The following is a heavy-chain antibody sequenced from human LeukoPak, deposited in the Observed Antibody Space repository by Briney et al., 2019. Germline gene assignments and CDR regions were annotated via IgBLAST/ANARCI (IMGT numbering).Heavy chain of an antibody. CDR3: AKGRTAYCSSTSCYTIDY. Sequence: GSTYYADSVKGRFTISRDNSKNTLYLQMNSLRAGDTAVYYCAKGRTAYCSSTSCYTIDYWGQGTLVTVSS. D-gene: IGHD2-2*02. J-gene: IGHJ4*02. V-gene: IGHV3-23*01. CDR2: GST.